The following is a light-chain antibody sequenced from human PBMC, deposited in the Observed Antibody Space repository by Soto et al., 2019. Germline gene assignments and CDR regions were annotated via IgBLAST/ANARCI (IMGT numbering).Light chain of an antibody. CDR1: QGISTY. CDR2: GAS. V-gene: IGKV1-9*01. J-gene: IGKJ2*01. CDR3: QQLNSDWYA. Sequence: DIPLTQSPSFLSASVGDRVTITCRASQGISTYLAWYLQRPGKAPKLLIYGASTLQSGVPSRFSGSGSGTEFTLTISSLQPEDFGTYSCQQLNSDWYAFGQGTKLEIK.